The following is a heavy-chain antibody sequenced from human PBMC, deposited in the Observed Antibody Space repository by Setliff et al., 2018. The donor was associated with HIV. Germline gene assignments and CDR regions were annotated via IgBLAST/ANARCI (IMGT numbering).Heavy chain of an antibody. CDR3: ARESYSSAWEVNYYYMDV. Sequence: SDPLSLPCTVSGGSISSSSYYWGWIRQPPGEGLEWIGSIYYSGSTYYNPSLKSRVTISVDTSKKHFSLKLSSVTAADTAVYYCARESYSSAWEVNYYYMDVWGKGTSVTVSS. CDR2: IYYSGST. D-gene: IGHD6-19*01. J-gene: IGHJ6*03. CDR1: GGSISSSSYY. V-gene: IGHV4-39*07.